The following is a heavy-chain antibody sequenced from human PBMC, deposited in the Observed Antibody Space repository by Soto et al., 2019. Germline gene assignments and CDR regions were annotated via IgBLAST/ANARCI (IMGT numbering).Heavy chain of an antibody. D-gene: IGHD3-16*01. Sequence: VKVSCKASGYSFTNNDVTWVRQATGQGLEWMGWMNPGSGDTGYAQKFQGRVTMTRDISIATAYMELSSLRSDDTAIYYCARMATFGSLNWFDPWGQGTLVTVAS. CDR2: MNPGSGDT. V-gene: IGHV1-8*01. CDR3: ARMATFGSLNWFDP. J-gene: IGHJ5*02. CDR1: GYSFTNND.